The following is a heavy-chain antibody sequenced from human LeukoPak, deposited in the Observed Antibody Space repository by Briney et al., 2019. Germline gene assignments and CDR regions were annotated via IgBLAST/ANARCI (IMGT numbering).Heavy chain of an antibody. CDR2: ISPSGIHT. J-gene: IGHJ4*02. CDR3: PRVRSKAEAGTPDY. CDR1: GFTFSDYY. V-gene: IGHV3-11*06. Sequence: PGGSLRLSCAASGFTFSDYYMSWIRQAPGKGPEWLSYISPSGIHTPYADSVKGRFTVSRDNAKNSLSLELNRLRVDDTAIYYCPRVRSKAEAGTPDYWGQGTLVTVSS. D-gene: IGHD6-13*01.